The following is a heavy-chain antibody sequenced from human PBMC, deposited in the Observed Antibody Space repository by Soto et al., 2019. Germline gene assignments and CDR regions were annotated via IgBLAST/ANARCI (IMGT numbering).Heavy chain of an antibody. CDR1: GGTFSSYT. CDR2: IIPILGIA. V-gene: IGHV1-69*02. D-gene: IGHD2-2*01. J-gene: IGHJ4*02. CDR3: AMEYCSATSCSKDY. Sequence: QVQLVQSGAEVKKPGSSVKVSCKASGGTFSSYTISWVRQAPGQGLEWMGRIIPILGIANYAQKFQGRVTITADKSPSTAYMELRSLRSEYTAVYYCAMEYCSATSCSKDYWGQGTLVTVSS.